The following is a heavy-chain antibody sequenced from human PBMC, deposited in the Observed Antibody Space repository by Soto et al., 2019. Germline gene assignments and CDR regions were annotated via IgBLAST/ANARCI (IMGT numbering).Heavy chain of an antibody. CDR3: ARGGGVGVAGSAAFDM. J-gene: IGHJ3*02. CDR1: GYPVTAYY. CDR2: INPATGAA. D-gene: IGHD3-3*01. Sequence: QLHLVQSGADVKKPGASVTVSCSASGYPVTAYYMHWVRQAPGRGLGWMGGINPATGAAKYTQTFHGGVTMTRDTSTSTVFMELSGLTSEDTAVFYCARGGGVGVAGSAAFDMWGQGTLVTVSS. V-gene: IGHV1-2*02.